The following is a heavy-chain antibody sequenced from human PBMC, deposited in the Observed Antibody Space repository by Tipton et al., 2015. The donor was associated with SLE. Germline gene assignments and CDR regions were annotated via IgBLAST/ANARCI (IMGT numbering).Heavy chain of an antibody. CDR1: GGSFRGYY. V-gene: IGHV4-34*01. CDR3: ARVQQLEYFDY. D-gene: IGHD6-13*01. Sequence: TLSLTCAVYGGSFRGYYWSWLRQPPGKGLEWIGEIDHSGRTDYNPSLKSRVTLSVDTSNNQFSLKFTSMTAADTAVYYCARVQQLEYFDYWGQGTLVTVSS. CDR2: IDHSGRT. J-gene: IGHJ4*02.